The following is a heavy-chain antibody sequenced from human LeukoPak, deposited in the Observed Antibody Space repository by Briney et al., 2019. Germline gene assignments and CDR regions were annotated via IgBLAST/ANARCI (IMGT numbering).Heavy chain of an antibody. CDR1: GFTFSSYS. CDR2: ISSSSSTI. CDR3: ARDSDWLSPFQLGY. J-gene: IGHJ4*02. D-gene: IGHD3-9*01. Sequence: GGSLRLSCAASGFTFSSYSMNWVRQAPGKGLEWVSYISSSSSTIYYADSVKGRFTISRDNAKNSLYLQMNSLRDEDTAEYYCARDSDWLSPFQLGYWGQGTLVTVSS. V-gene: IGHV3-48*02.